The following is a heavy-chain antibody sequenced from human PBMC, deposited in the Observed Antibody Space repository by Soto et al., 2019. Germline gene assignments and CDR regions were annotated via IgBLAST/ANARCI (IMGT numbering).Heavy chain of an antibody. CDR1: GFTFSSYG. CDR2: TSYDGSNK. CDR3: SGGYFDWLFNFDY. J-gene: IGHJ4*02. Sequence: GGSLRLSCAASGFTFSSYGMHWVRQAPGKGLEWVAVTSYDGSNKYYADSVKGRFTISRDNSKNTLYLQMNSLRAEDTAVYYCSGGYFDWLFNFDYWGQGTLVTVSS. D-gene: IGHD3-9*01. V-gene: IGHV3-30*03.